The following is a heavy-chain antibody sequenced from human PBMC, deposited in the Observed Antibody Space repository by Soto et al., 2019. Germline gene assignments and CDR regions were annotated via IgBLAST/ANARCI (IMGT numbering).Heavy chain of an antibody. D-gene: IGHD2-15*01. CDR1: GYTFTSYY. Sequence: ASVKVSCKASGYTFTSYYMHWVRQAPGQGLEWMGIINPSGGSTSYAQKFQGRVTMTRDTSTSTVYMELSSLRSEDTAVYYCARVRLWLQYNELLLSDAFAIWGKGTMVTV. V-gene: IGHV1-46*03. J-gene: IGHJ3*02. CDR2: INPSGGST. CDR3: ARVRLWLQYNELLLSDAFAI.